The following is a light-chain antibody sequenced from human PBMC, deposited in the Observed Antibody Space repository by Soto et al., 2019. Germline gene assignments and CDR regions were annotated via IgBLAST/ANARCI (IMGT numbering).Light chain of an antibody. CDR3: QQYNNWGLS. V-gene: IGKV3D-15*01. CDR2: GSS. Sequence: IVMTQSPATLSVSPGDEVTLSCRASENVGTNLAWYQQKPGQAPRLLIYGSSTRATGIPATFSGSGSGTEFTLPISSLQSEEGAIYYCQQYNNWGLSLGGGTNVYI. J-gene: IGKJ4*01. CDR1: ENVGTN.